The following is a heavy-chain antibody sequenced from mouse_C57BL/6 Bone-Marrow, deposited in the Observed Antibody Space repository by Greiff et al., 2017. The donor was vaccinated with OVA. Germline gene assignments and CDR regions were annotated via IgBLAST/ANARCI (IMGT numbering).Heavy chain of an antibody. CDR1: GFTFSDYG. Sequence: DVQLVESGGGLVQPGGSLKLSCAASGFTFSDYGMAWVRQAPRKGPEWVAFISNLAYSIYYADTVTGRFTISRENAKNTLYLEMSSLRSEDTAMYYCARGNSRPYYAMDYWGQGTSVTVSS. CDR2: ISNLAYSI. V-gene: IGHV5-15*01. CDR3: ARGNSRPYYAMDY. J-gene: IGHJ4*01.